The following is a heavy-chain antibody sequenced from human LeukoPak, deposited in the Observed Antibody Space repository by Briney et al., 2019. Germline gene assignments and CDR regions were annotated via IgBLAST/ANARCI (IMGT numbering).Heavy chain of an antibody. D-gene: IGHD5-18*01. J-gene: IGHJ6*02. CDR1: GFTFSSYG. V-gene: IGHV3-33*01. Sequence: GGSLRLSCAASGFTFSSYGMHWVRQAPGKGLEWVAVIWYDGSNKYYADSVKGRFTISRDNSKNTLYLQMNSLRAEDTAVYYCARTQKAGYSYGSSLYYYYYGMDVWGQGTTVTVSS. CDR3: ARTQKAGYSYGSSLYYYYYGMDV. CDR2: IWYDGSNK.